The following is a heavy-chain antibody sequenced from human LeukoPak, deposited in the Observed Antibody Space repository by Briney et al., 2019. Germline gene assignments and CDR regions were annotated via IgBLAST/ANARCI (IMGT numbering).Heavy chain of an antibody. CDR3: ASGDSGSYYKQINYFDY. J-gene: IGHJ4*02. D-gene: IGHD3-10*01. CDR1: GFTFSSYG. V-gene: IGHV3-30*02. Sequence: GGSLRLSCAASGFTFSSYGMRWVRQAPGKGLEWVAFIRYDGSNKYYADSVKGRFTISRDNSKNTLYLQMNSLRAEDTAVYYCASGDSGSYYKQINYFDYWGQGTLVTVSS. CDR2: IRYDGSNK.